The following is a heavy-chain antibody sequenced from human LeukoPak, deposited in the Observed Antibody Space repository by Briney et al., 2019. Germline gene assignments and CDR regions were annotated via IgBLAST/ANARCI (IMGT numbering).Heavy chain of an antibody. D-gene: IGHD2-21*02. CDR2: INPNSGGT. Sequence: GASVKVSCKASGYTFTGHYMHWVRQAPGQGLEWMGWINPNSGGTNYAQKFQGRVTMTRDTSISTAYMELSRLRSDDTAVYYCARGPQDIVVVTARLDDYWGQGTLVTVSS. CDR1: GYTFTGHY. J-gene: IGHJ4*02. V-gene: IGHV1-2*02. CDR3: ARGPQDIVVVTARLDDY.